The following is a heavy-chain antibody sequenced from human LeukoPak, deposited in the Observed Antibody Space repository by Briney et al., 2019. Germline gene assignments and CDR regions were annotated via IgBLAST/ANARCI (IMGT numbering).Heavy chain of an antibody. CDR1: GGSFSGYY. Sequence: SETRSLTCAVHGGSFSGYYWSWIRQPPGKGLEWIGEINHSGSTNYNPSLKSRVTISVDTSKNQFSLKLSSVTAADTAVYYCAREILWSGFYSGLWLHPWGQGTLVTVSS. D-gene: IGHD3-3*01. V-gene: IGHV4-34*01. CDR2: INHSGST. J-gene: IGHJ5*02. CDR3: AREILWSGFYSGLWLHP.